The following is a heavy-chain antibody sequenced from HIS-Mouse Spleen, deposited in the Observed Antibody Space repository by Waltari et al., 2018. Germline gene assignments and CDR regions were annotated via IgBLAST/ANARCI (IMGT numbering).Heavy chain of an antibody. D-gene: IGHD3-16*01. Sequence: QVQLQESGPGLVKPSETLSLTCTGSGGSISSYYLSWIRQPPGKGLEWIGYIYYSGSTNYNPSLKSRVTISVDTSKNQFSLKLSSVTAADTAVYYCARDPRINWYFDLWGRGTLVTVSS. J-gene: IGHJ2*01. V-gene: IGHV4-59*01. CDR3: ARDPRINWYFDL. CDR1: GGSISSYY. CDR2: IYYSGST.